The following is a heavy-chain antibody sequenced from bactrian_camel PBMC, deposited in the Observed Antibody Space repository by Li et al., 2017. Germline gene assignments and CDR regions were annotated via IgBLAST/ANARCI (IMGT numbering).Heavy chain of an antibody. D-gene: IGHD2*01. V-gene: IGHV3S6*01. J-gene: IGHJ6*01. CDR2: IYTGSGDT. CDR1: GDTYC. CDR3: AARGPYCYTKLSVRDFTY. Sequence: QVQLVESGGGSVEAGGTLRLSCAASGDTYCMAWFRQAPGKEREGVARIYTGSGDTYYADSVKGRFTISQDNAKNTVYLQMSSLKPEDTAMYYCAARGPYCYTKLSVRDFTYWGQGTQVTVS.